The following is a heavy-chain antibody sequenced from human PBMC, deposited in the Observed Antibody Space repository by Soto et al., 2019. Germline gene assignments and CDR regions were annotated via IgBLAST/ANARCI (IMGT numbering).Heavy chain of an antibody. CDR3: ASGHGDFGY. J-gene: IGHJ4*02. D-gene: IGHD3-10*01. CDR2: IYYSGST. CDR1: GGSISSYY. Sequence: QVQLQESGPGLVKPSETLSLTCTVSGGSISSYYWSWIRQPPGKGLEWIGYIYYSGSTNYNPSLKSRVTISVDTSKNQFSLKLSSVTAADTAVYYCASGHGDFGYWGQGTLVTVSS. V-gene: IGHV4-59*08.